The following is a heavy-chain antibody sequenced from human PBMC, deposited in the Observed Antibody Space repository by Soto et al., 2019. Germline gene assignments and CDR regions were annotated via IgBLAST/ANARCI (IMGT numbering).Heavy chain of an antibody. D-gene: IGHD3-10*01. J-gene: IGHJ4*02. Sequence: GGSLRLSCAASGFTFSSYAMSWVRQAPGKGLEWVSAISGSGGSTYYADSVKGRFTISRDNSKNTLYLQMNSLRAEDTAVYYCAKSPIMRVRGVPPLYYFDYWGKGTLVPVYS. CDR1: GFTFSSYA. CDR2: ISGSGGST. V-gene: IGHV3-23*01. CDR3: AKSPIMRVRGVPPLYYFDY.